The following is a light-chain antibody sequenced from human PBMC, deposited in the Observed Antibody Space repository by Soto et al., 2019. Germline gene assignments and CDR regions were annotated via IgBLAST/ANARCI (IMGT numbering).Light chain of an antibody. Sequence: EIVLTQSPGTLSLSPGERATLSCRGSQSVSSSYLAWYQQKPGQAPRLLIYGASSRATGIPDRFSGSGSGIDFTLTISRLEPEDFAVYYCQQYGSSPLFGPGTKVDIK. CDR2: GAS. J-gene: IGKJ3*01. CDR3: QQYGSSPL. V-gene: IGKV3-20*01. CDR1: QSVSSSY.